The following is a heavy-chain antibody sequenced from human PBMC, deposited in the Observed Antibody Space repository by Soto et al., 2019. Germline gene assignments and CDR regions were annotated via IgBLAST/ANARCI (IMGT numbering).Heavy chain of an antibody. D-gene: IGHD2-21*01. V-gene: IGHV1-46*01. J-gene: IGHJ4*02. CDR3: ARHLADGDL. CDR1: GDIFINYY. Sequence: QVHLVQSGAEVKKPGASVKVSCKASGDIFINYYIHWVRQSPGHGLEWMAIINPTGGITNYAQKFQGRVTSTMDTSTRTVYMELSRLTSEDTAMYYCARHLADGDLWGQGTLVTVYS. CDR2: INPTGGIT.